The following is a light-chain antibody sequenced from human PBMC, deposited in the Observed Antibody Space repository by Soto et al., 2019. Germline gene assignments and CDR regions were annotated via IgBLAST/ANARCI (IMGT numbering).Light chain of an antibody. Sequence: DIVMTQSPLSLPVTPGEPASISCKSSQSLLLSNGDNHLDWYLQKPGQPPQLLIYLGFIRASGVPGTFSGCGSGTDFTLMISRVEADDVGVYYCRQSLQPPLNFGPGTKVDIK. CDR3: RQSLQPPLN. J-gene: IGKJ3*01. CDR2: LGF. V-gene: IGKV2-28*01. CDR1: QSLLLSNGDNH.